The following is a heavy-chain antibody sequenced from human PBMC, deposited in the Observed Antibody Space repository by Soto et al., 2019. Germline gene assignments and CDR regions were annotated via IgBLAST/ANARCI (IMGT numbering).Heavy chain of an antibody. Sequence: GESLKISCKGSGYSFTSYWISWVRQMPGKGLEWMGRIDPSDSYTNYSPSFQGHVTISADKSISTAYLQWSSLKASDTAMYYCARHGSSSSGHFSYGMDVWGQGTTVTVS. CDR3: ARHGSSSSGHFSYGMDV. J-gene: IGHJ6*02. D-gene: IGHD6-6*01. CDR2: IDPSDSYT. V-gene: IGHV5-10-1*01. CDR1: GYSFTSYW.